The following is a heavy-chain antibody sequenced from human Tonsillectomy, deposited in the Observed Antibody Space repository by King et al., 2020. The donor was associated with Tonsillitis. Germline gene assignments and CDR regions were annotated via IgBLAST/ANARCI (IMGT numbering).Heavy chain of an antibody. J-gene: IGHJ4*02. CDR3: ARGTSGIAVAGTFDY. Sequence: VQLVESGGGLVKPGGSLRLSCAASGFTFSDYYMSWIRQAPGKGLEWVSYISSSSSHTNYADSVKGRFTITRDNAKDSLYLQVNSLRAEDTAVYYCARGTSGIAVAGTFDYWGQGTLVTVSS. CDR1: GFTFSDYY. V-gene: IGHV3-11*06. D-gene: IGHD6-19*01. CDR2: ISSSSSHT.